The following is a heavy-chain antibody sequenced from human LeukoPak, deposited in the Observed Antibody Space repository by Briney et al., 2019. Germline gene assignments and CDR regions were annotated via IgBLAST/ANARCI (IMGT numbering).Heavy chain of an antibody. Sequence: GGSLRLSCTGSAFTFSSSAFHWVRQAPGKGLEWLSVISFDGNNIHYADSVKGRFTVFRDNSKNTLYLQMNSLRAEDTAVYYCAKDRKMATITGYYYMDVWGKGTTVTVSS. V-gene: IGHV3-30-3*01. CDR3: AKDRKMATITGYYYMDV. CDR2: ISFDGNNI. D-gene: IGHD5-24*01. J-gene: IGHJ6*03. CDR1: AFTFSSSA.